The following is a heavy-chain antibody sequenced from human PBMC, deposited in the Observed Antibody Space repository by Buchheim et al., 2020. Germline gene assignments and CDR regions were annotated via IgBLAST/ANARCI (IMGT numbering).Heavy chain of an antibody. V-gene: IGHV3-7*01. CDR3: ARGGVAGHYYYYGMDV. Sequence: EVQLVESGGGLVQPGGSLRLSCAASGFTFSSYWMSWVRQAPGKGLEWVANIKQDGSEKYYVDSVKGRFTISRDNAKNSLYPQMNSLRAEDTAVYYCARGGVAGHYYYYGMDVWGQGTT. CDR2: IKQDGSEK. D-gene: IGHD2-15*01. CDR1: GFTFSSYW. J-gene: IGHJ6*02.